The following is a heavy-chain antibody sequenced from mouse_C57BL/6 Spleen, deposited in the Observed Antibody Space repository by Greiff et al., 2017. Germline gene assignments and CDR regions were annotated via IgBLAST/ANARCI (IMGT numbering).Heavy chain of an antibody. J-gene: IGHJ2*01. CDR1: GYTFTSYW. CDR2: IDPSDSYT. Sequence: QVQLQQPGAELVRPGTSVKLSCKASGYTFTSYWMHWVKQRPGQGLEWIGVIDPSDSYTNYNQKFKGKATLTVDTSSSTAYMQLSSLTSEDSAVYYCARGGLPYFDYWGQGTTRTVSS. CDR3: ARGGLPYFDY. D-gene: IGHD2-4*01. V-gene: IGHV1-59*01.